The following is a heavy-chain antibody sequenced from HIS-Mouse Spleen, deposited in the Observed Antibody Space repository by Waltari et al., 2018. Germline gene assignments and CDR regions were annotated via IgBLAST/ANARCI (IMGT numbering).Heavy chain of an antibody. CDR3: ARGRSPATVTIGYYFDY. CDR1: GGSFSCYY. J-gene: IGHJ4*02. CDR2: INHIGST. Sequence: QVQLQQWGAGLLTPSETLSLTCPFSGGSFSCYYCRWIRQPPGTGLEWIGEINHIGSTNYNPSLKSRVTISVDTSKNQFSLKLSSVTAADTAVYYCARGRSPATVTIGYYFDYWGQGTLVTVSS. V-gene: IGHV4-34*01. D-gene: IGHD4-17*01.